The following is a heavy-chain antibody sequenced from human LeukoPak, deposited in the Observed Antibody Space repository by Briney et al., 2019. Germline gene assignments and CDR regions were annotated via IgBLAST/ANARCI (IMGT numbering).Heavy chain of an antibody. J-gene: IGHJ5*02. CDR2: IGTAGNT. Sequence: GGSPCLSCAASGFTFSNYDMHWVCQGTGKSLEWVSAIGTAGNTAYAGSVQGRFTISRENAKNSLYLQMNSLRAGDTAVYYCARVRSDSSGWYHVLTSGPGNLFTVSS. CDR3: ARVRSDSSGWYHVLT. D-gene: IGHD6-19*01. V-gene: IGHV3-13*01. CDR1: GFTFSNYD.